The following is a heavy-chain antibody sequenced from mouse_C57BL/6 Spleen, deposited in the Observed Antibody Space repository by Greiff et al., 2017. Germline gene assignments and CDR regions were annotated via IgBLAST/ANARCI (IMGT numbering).Heavy chain of an antibody. CDR1: GFNIKDYY. D-gene: IGHD1-1*01. CDR3: TTPYGSSPDFDY. J-gene: IGHJ2*01. V-gene: IGHV14-1*01. CDR2: IDPEDGDT. Sequence: EVQLQQSGAELVRPGASVKLSCTASGFNIKDYYMHWVKQRPEQGLEWIGRIDPEDGDTEYAPKFQGKATLTADTSSNTAYLQLSLLTSEDTAVYYCTTPYGSSPDFDYWGQGTTLTVSS.